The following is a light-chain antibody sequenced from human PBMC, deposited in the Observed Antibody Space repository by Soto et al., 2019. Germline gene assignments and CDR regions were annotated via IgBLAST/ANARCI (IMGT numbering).Light chain of an antibody. CDR1: HSVSSNY. V-gene: IGKV3-20*01. J-gene: IGKJ1*01. CDR2: DVS. Sequence: EIVLTQSPGTLSLSPGERATLSCRSSHSVSSNYLAWYQQKPGQAPRLLIYDVSSRATGIPDRFSGSGSGTGFNIDLSRLERVDFLLYYCNQYGIEPTFGYGNKGEIK. CDR3: NQYGIEPT.